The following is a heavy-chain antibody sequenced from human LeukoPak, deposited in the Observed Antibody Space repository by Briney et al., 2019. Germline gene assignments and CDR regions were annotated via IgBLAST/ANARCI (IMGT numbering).Heavy chain of an antibody. D-gene: IGHD5-24*01. CDR2: ISSSGSTI. CDR1: GFTFSDYY. J-gene: IGHJ6*02. CDR3: ARELSRDGYGEGGAYYYYGMDV. Sequence: GGSLRLPCAASGFTFSDYYMSWIRQAPGKGLERVSYISSSGSTIYYADSVKGRFTISRDNAKNSLYLQMNSLRAEDTAVYYCARELSRDGYGEGGAYYYYGMDVWGQGTTVTVSS. V-gene: IGHV3-11*01.